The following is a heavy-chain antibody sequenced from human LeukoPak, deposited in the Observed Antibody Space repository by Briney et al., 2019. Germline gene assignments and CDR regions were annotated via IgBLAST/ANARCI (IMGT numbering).Heavy chain of an antibody. Sequence: ASVKVSCKASGYTFTSYGISWVRQAPGQGLEWMGWISGYNGNTNYAQKLQGRVAMTTDTSTSTAYMELRSLRAEDTAVYYCAKDSRRWKTYYYDSSASYFFDYWGQGTLVTVSS. CDR2: ISGYNGNT. CDR3: AKDSRRWKTYYYDSSASYFFDY. D-gene: IGHD3-22*01. CDR1: GYTFTSYG. J-gene: IGHJ4*02. V-gene: IGHV1-18*01.